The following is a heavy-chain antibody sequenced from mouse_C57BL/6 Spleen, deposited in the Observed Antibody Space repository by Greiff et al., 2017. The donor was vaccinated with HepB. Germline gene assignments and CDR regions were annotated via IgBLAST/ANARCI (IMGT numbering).Heavy chain of an antibody. CDR3: ARWYDGGWYFDV. Sequence: QVQLKQPGAELVRPGSSVKLSCKASGYTFTSYWMDWVKQRPGQGLEWIGEIDPSDSYTNYNQKFKGKSTLTVDKSSSTAYMQLSSLTSEDSAVYYCARWYDGGWYFDVWGTGTTVTVSS. D-gene: IGHD2-14*01. CDR1: GYTFTSYW. J-gene: IGHJ1*03. CDR2: IDPSDSYT. V-gene: IGHV1-69*01.